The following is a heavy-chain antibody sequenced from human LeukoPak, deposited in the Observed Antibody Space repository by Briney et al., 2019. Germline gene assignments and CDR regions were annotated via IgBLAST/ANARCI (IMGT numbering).Heavy chain of an antibody. CDR1: GYTFTSNY. CDR2: ISPSGGST. D-gene: IGHD2-15*01. J-gene: IGHJ3*02. CDR3: ARGGVSSAANAFDI. Sequence: ASVKVSCKAFGYTFTSNYMHWVRQAPGQGPEWMGVISPSGGSTTYAQKFQGRVTLTRDMSTSTDYLELSSLRSEDTAVYYCARGGVSSAANAFDIWGQGTMVTVSS. V-gene: IGHV1-46*01.